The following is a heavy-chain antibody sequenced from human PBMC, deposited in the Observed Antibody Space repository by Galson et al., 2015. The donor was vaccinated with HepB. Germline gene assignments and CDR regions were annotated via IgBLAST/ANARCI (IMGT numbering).Heavy chain of an antibody. D-gene: IGHD2-2*01. Sequence: SLRLSCAASGFTFSSYAMSWVRQAPGKGLEWVSAISGSGGSTYYADSVKGRFTISRDNSKNTLYLQMNSLRAEDTAVYYCANVPAARHPPMLDYWGQGTLVTVSS. CDR1: GFTFSSYA. J-gene: IGHJ4*02. CDR3: ANVPAARHPPMLDY. CDR2: ISGSGGST. V-gene: IGHV3-23*01.